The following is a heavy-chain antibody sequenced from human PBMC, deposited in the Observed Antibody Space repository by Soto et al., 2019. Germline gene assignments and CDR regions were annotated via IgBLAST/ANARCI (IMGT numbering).Heavy chain of an antibody. CDR1: GFSFSNSE. D-gene: IGHD2-21*01. V-gene: IGHV3-48*03. CDR3: ARSGGDYRPFDS. J-gene: IGHJ4*02. CDR2: MTGSGSAI. Sequence: GGSLRLSCAASGFSFSNSEMNWIRQAPGKGLEWVSHMTGSGSAIYYADSVKGRFTISRDNAKNSLYLQLNSLRAEDTALYYCARSGGDYRPFDSWGQGTLVTVSS.